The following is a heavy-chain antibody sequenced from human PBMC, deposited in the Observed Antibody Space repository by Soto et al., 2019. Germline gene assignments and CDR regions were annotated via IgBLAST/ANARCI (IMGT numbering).Heavy chain of an antibody. Sequence: EEQLVESGGGLVQPGRSLRLSCAGSGFTFDDYTMHWVRQAPGKGLVWVAGITLSSRNIGYADSVKGRLSISGDNAKNSLYLQMSSLRPEDTSLYYGAKDWEVVSGNGAFDVWGRGTMVTVSS. D-gene: IGHD3-22*01. CDR2: ITLSSRNI. CDR3: AKDWEVVSGNGAFDV. V-gene: IGHV3-9*01. CDR1: GFTFDDYT. J-gene: IGHJ3*01.